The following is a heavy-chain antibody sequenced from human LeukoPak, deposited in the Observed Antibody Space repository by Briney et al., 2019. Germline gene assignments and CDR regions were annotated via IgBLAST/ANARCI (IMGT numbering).Heavy chain of an antibody. CDR3: ARDFEYSSSSGPDY. CDR2: INPNSGGT. Sequence: GASVKVSCKASGYTFTGYYMHWVRQAPGQGLEWMGWINPNSGGTNYAQKFQGRVTMTRDTSISTAYMELSRLRSDDTAVYYCARDFEYSSSSGPDYWGQGTLVTVSS. V-gene: IGHV1-2*02. CDR1: GYTFTGYY. J-gene: IGHJ4*02. D-gene: IGHD6-6*01.